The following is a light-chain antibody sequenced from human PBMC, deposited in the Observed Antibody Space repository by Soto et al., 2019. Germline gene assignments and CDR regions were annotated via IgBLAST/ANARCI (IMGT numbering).Light chain of an antibody. J-gene: IGKJ4*01. CDR3: QQRANWLT. CDR2: DAS. Sequence: EIVLTQSPATLSLSPGERVTLSCRASQSIGRYLAWYQHKPGQAPRLLIYDASNRATGIPARFSGSGSGTDFTLTISSLEPEDFADYYCQQRANWLTFGGGTKVAIK. CDR1: QSIGRY. V-gene: IGKV3-11*01.